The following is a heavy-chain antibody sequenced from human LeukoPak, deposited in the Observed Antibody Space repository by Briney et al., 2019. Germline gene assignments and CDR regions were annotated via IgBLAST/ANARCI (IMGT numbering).Heavy chain of an antibody. CDR2: IKQDGSEK. J-gene: IGHJ3*02. CDR3: ARGYDILTGYPDAFDI. V-gene: IGHV3-7*04. CDR1: GFTFSSYW. Sequence: PGGSLRLSCAASGFTFSSYWMSWVRQAPGKGLEWVANIKQDGSEKYYVDSVKGRFTISRDNAKNSLYLQMNSLRAEDTAVYYCARGYDILTGYPDAFDIWGQGTMVTVSP. D-gene: IGHD3-9*01.